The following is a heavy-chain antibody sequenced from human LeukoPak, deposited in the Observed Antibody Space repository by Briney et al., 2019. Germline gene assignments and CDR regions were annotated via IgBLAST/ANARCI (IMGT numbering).Heavy chain of an antibody. D-gene: IGHD3-3*01. CDR3: ARTYYDFWSGYSDY. Sequence: GGSLRLSCAASGFTFSTYWMNWVRQAPGKGLEWVANIKQDGNDKYYVDSVKGRFTISRDNAKNSLYLQMNSLRAEDTAVYYCARTYYDFWSGYSDYWGQGTLVTVSS. CDR2: IKQDGNDK. V-gene: IGHV3-7*01. CDR1: GFTFSTYW. J-gene: IGHJ4*02.